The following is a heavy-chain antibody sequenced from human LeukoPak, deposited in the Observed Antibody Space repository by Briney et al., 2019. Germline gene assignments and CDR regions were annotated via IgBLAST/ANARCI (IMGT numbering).Heavy chain of an antibody. Sequence: GESLKISCKGSGYSFTNYLIGWVRQMPGTGLEWVGIIYPGDSNTRYSPSFQGQVTISADKSISTAYLQWSSLRASDTAMYYCARQLSDYTQFDYWGQGTLVTAFS. D-gene: IGHD4-11*01. CDR1: GYSFTNYL. J-gene: IGHJ4*02. CDR2: IYPGDSNT. CDR3: ARQLSDYTQFDY. V-gene: IGHV5-51*01.